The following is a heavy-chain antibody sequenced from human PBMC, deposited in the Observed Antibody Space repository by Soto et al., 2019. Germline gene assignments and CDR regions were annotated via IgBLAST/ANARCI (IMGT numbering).Heavy chain of an antibody. CDR1: GYTFTSYG. CDR3: ARDGVSFYYDSSGYYYFDY. V-gene: IGHV1-18*01. Sequence: ASVKVSCKASGYTFTSYGISWVRQAPGQGLEWMGWISAYNGNTNYAQKLQGRVTMTTDTSTSTAYMELRSLRSDDTAVYYCARDGVSFYYDSSGYYYFDYWGQGTLVTVSS. J-gene: IGHJ4*02. D-gene: IGHD3-22*01. CDR2: ISAYNGNT.